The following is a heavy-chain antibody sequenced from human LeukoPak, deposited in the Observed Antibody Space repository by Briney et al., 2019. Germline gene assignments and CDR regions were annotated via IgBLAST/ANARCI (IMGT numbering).Heavy chain of an antibody. Sequence: ASVKVSCKASRYTFTGYYMHWVRQAHGQGLEWKGWINPNSGGTNYAQKFQGRVTMTRDTSISTAYMELSRLRSDDTAVYYCARTDGIVVVTASVAVFDPWGQGTLVTVSS. CDR3: ARTDGIVVVTASVAVFDP. V-gene: IGHV1-2*02. D-gene: IGHD2-21*02. J-gene: IGHJ5*02. CDR1: RYTFTGYY. CDR2: INPNSGGT.